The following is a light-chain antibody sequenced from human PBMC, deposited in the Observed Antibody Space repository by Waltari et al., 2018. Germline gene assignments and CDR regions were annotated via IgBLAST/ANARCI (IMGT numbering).Light chain of an antibody. CDR1: LLQQPY. CDR3: QSQDHTAGYSVL. V-gene: IGLV3-25*03. CDR2: KDT. J-gene: IGLJ2*01. Sequence: SSELTQPPSVSVSPGQTARIPCSGDLLQQPYTSWYQQKPGQAPLLLIYKDTERPSGIPERFSGSSSGTIATLTISGVQAEDEADYYCQSQDHTAGYSVLFGGGTKLTVL.